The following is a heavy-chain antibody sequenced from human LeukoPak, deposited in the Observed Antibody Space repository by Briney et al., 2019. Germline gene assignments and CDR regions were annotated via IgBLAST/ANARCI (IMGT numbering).Heavy chain of an antibody. J-gene: IGHJ4*02. D-gene: IGHD6-13*01. CDR3: ARDGVAAGVYFDC. CDR2: INQDGSEI. V-gene: IGHV3-7*01. Sequence: XGANINQDGSEIYYLDSVKGRFTFSRDNAKNSLYLQMNNLRAEDTAVYYCARDGVAAGVYFDCWGQGTLVTVSS.